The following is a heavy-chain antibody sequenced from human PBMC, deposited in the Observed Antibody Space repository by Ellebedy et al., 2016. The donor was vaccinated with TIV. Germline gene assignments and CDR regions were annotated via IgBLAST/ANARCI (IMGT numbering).Heavy chain of an antibody. CDR1: GFTFSTYA. CDR2: LSGGGGST. Sequence: GESLKISCTASGFTFSTYALSWVRQAPGKGLEWVSALSGGGGSTNYADSVKGRFTISRDNSKNTLYLQMNSLRAEDTAVYYCAKDPGGLTTMITPDWGQGTLVTVSS. D-gene: IGHD4-17*01. V-gene: IGHV3-23*01. CDR3: AKDPGGLTTMITPD. J-gene: IGHJ4*02.